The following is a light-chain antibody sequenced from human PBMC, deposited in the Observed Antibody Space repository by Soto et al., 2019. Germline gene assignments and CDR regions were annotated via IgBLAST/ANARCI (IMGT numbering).Light chain of an antibody. CDR2: WAS. CDR1: QSILYSSNNENY. V-gene: IGKV4-1*01. J-gene: IGKJ4*01. Sequence: DVVMTQSPDSLAVSLGERATINCKSSQSILYSSNNENYLAWYQQKPGQPPTLLIYWASNRESGVPERFSGSGSGTDFTLTISSLQAEDVAVYYCQQYYTSPLTFGGGTKVDI. CDR3: QQYYTSPLT.